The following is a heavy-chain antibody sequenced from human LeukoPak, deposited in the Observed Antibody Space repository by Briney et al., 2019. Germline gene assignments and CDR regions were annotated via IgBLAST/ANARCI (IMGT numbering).Heavy chain of an antibody. CDR1: GFTFSEAW. D-gene: IGHD5-12*01. Sequence: KPGGSLRLSCAASGFTFSEAWMSWVRQAPGKGLEWVGRFKSKRDGGTTDYAAPVKGRFTISRDDSKNTLYLQMNSLKTEDTAVYYCTPGVGTSDFDHWGQGSLVTVSP. J-gene: IGHJ4*02. V-gene: IGHV3-15*01. CDR3: TPGVGTSDFDH. CDR2: FKSKRDGGTT.